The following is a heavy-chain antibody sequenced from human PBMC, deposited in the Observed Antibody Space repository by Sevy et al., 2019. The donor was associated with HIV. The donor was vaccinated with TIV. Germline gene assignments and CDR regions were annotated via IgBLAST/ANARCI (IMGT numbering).Heavy chain of an antibody. CDR1: GFTFDDYC. J-gene: IGHJ4*02. V-gene: IGHV3-49*04. D-gene: IGHD1-26*01. CDR2: IKSKAWGGTT. Sequence: GGSLRLSCTASGFTFDDYCMSWVRQAPGKGLEWISFIKSKAWGGTTGNAASVEGRFTISRDNSKNVAFLQMNNLKTEDTALYYCTRWSGSQSIFDSWGQGTLVTVSS. CDR3: TRWSGSQSIFDS.